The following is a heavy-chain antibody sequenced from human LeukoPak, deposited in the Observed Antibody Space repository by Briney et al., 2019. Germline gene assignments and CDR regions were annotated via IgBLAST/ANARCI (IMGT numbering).Heavy chain of an antibody. CDR2: ISGSGGST. D-gene: IGHD6-19*01. CDR3: AKIDSSGWYVDY. CDR1: GFTFSSYA. J-gene: IGHJ4*02. V-gene: IGHV3-23*01. Sequence: GGSLRLSCAASGFTFSSYAMSWVRQAPGKGLEWVSAISGSGGSTYYADSVKGRFTIPRDNSKNTLYLQMNSLRAEDTAVYYCAKIDSSGWYVDYWGQGTLVTVSS.